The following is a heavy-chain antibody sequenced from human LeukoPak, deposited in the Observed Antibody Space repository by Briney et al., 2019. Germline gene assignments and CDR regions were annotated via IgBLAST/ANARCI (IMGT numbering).Heavy chain of an antibody. D-gene: IGHD2-15*01. CDR3: AKSGLNRFDY. CDR2: IKDDGSEK. V-gene: IGHV3-7*01. CDR1: GFTSSNFW. J-gene: IGHJ4*02. Sequence: GGSLRLSCVTSGFTSSNFWMTWVRQATGKGLEWVANIKDDGSEKYYVDSVKGRFTISRDNAKNLVFLQMNSLRAEDTAVYYCAKSGLNRFDYWGQGTLVTVSS.